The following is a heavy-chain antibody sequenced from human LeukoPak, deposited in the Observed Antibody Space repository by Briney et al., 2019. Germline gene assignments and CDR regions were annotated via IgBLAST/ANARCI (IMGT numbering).Heavy chain of an antibody. CDR2: IYYSGST. D-gene: IGHD3-22*01. J-gene: IGHJ5*02. V-gene: IGHV4-59*01. CDR1: GGSISSYY. CDR3: AGGFDYYDSRGAFDP. Sequence: SETLSLTCTVSGGSISSYYWSWIRQPPGKGLEWIGYIYYSGSTNYNPSLKSRVTISVDTSKNQFSLKLSSVTAADTAVYYCAGGFDYYDSRGAFDPWGQGTLVTVSS.